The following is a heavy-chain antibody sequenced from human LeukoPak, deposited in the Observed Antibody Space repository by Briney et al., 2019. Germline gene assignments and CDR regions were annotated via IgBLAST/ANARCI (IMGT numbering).Heavy chain of an antibody. CDR1: GVTFSSYW. CDR2: INSDGSST. V-gene: IGHV3-74*01. J-gene: IGHJ4*02. CDR3: ARGSYYYDSSGYILGY. D-gene: IGHD3-22*01. Sequence: GGSLRLSCAVSGVTFSSYWMHWVRQAPGKGLVWVSRINSDGSSTSYADSVKGRFTISRDNAKNTLYLQMNSLRAEDTAVYYCARGSYYYDSSGYILGYWGQGTLVTVSS.